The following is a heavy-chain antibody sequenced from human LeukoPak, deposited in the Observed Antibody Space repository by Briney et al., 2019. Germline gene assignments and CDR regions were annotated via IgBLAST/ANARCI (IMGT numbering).Heavy chain of an antibody. CDR1: GFNFSTYG. Sequence: GGSLRLSCAASGFNFSTYGIHWVRQAPGKGLEWVAFIRYDGSNKYYADSVKGRFTISRDNSKNTLYLQMNSLRAEDTAVYYCARVSYDSSGYYPPRHYFDYWGQGTLVTVSS. D-gene: IGHD3-22*01. CDR2: IRYDGSNK. V-gene: IGHV3-30*02. CDR3: ARVSYDSSGYYPPRHYFDY. J-gene: IGHJ4*02.